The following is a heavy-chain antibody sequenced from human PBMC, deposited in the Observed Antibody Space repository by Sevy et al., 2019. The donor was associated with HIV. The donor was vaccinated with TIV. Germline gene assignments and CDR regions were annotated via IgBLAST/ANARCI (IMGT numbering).Heavy chain of an antibody. CDR1: GFTFSTYA. J-gene: IGHJ6*02. CDR2: ISYDGNNK. D-gene: IGHD1-26*01. CDR3: AKDRQWEQEYYYYGMDV. Sequence: GGSLRLSCAASGFTFSTYAIHWVRQAPGKGLEWVALISYDGNNKYYADSVKGRFTISRDNSKKTLYLQMNSLRAEDTAVYFCAKDRQWEQEYYYYGMDVWGQGTTVTVSS. V-gene: IGHV3-30-3*01.